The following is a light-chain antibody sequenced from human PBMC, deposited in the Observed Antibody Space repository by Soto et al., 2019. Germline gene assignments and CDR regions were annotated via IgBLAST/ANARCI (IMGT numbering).Light chain of an antibody. V-gene: IGKV3-20*01. Sequence: VLTQSPATLSLSPGERATLSCTTNEPFNSPYLAWYQQKPGQAPRLLIYGASNRATGIPARFSGSGSGADFTLTISRLEPEEFAVYYCQQYGSPLTFGGGTKVEI. J-gene: IGKJ4*01. CDR3: QQYGSPLT. CDR2: GAS. CDR1: EPFNSPY.